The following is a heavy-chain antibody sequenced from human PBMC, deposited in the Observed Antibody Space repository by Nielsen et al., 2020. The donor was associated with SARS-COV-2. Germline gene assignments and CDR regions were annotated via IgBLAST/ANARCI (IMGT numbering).Heavy chain of an antibody. J-gene: IGHJ4*02. V-gene: IGHV3-33*01. Sequence: GESLKISCAASGFTFSSFGLHWVRQAPGKGLEWVAVIWFDGSKTYYADSVKGRFTISRDDSKNTLYLEMNSLRGDDTAVYFSARGGELELDYWGQGTLVTVSS. CDR2: IWFDGSKT. CDR1: GFTFSSFG. D-gene: IGHD1-1*01. CDR3: ARGGELELDY.